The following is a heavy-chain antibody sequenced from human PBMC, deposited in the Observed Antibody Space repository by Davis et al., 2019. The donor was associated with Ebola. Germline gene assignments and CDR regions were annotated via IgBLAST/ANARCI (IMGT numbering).Heavy chain of an antibody. J-gene: IGHJ6*02. D-gene: IGHD4-11*01. Sequence: SETLSLTCTVSGGSISSSSYYWGWIRQPPGKGLEWIGSIYYSGSTYYNPSLKSRVTISVDTSKNQFSLKLSSVTAADTAVYYCARGASTVTTYYYYYGMDVWGQGTTVTVSS. CDR1: GGSISSSSYY. CDR3: ARGASTVTTYYYYYGMDV. CDR2: IYYSGST. V-gene: IGHV4-39*07.